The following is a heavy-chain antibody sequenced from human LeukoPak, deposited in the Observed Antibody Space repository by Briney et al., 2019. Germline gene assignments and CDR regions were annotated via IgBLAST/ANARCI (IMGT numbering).Heavy chain of an antibody. V-gene: IGHV3-21*01. J-gene: IGHJ5*02. CDR3: ARDYYDSSGYYPHNWFDP. CDR2: ISSSSYI. CDR1: GFTFSSYS. D-gene: IGHD3-22*01. Sequence: GGSLRLSCAASGFTFSSYSMNWVRQAPGKGLEWVSSISSSSYIYYADSVKGRFTISRDNAKNSLYLQMNSLRAEDTAVYYCARDYYDSSGYYPHNWFDPWGQGTLVTVSS.